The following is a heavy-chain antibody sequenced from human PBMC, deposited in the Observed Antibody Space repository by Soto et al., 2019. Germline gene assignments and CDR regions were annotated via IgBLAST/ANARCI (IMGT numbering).Heavy chain of an antibody. D-gene: IGHD6-19*01. V-gene: IGHV5-51*01. Sequence: PGESLKISCKGSGYSFTSYWIGWVRQMPGKGLERMGIIYPGDSDTRYSPSFQGQVTISADKSISTAYLQWSSLKASDTAMYYCARPGTPGQWPVPEYFQHWGQGTLVTVSS. CDR3: ARPGTPGQWPVPEYFQH. CDR1: GYSFTSYW. J-gene: IGHJ1*01. CDR2: IYPGDSDT.